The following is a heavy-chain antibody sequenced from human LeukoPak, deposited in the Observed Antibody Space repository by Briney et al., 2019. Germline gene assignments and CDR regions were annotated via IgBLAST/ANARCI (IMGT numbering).Heavy chain of an antibody. CDR3: ARQTVGSTTIFDC. CDR2: ITSSSSVS. Sequence: GGSLRLSCAVSGFNFRSYSMNWVRQAPGKGLEWISYITSSSSVSFYADSVKGRFTISRDNAKNSLYLQMNSLRAEDTAVYYCARQTVGSTTIFDCWGQGTLVTVSS. D-gene: IGHD1-26*01. J-gene: IGHJ4*02. CDR1: GFNFRSYS. V-gene: IGHV3-48*04.